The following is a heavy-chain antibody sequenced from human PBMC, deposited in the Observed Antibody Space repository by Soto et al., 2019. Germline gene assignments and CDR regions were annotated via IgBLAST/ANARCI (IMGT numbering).Heavy chain of an antibody. CDR1: GGSISSGGYY. CDR3: ARQGDSTVTTHFDY. CDR2: IYYSGST. D-gene: IGHD4-17*01. V-gene: IGHV4-31*03. Sequence: QVQLQESGPGLVKPSQTLSLTCTVSGGSISSGGYYWSWIRQHPGKGLEWIGYIYYSGSTYYNPSLKSRVTISVDTSKNQFSRKLSSVTAADTAVYYCARQGDSTVTTHFDYWGQGTLVTVSS. J-gene: IGHJ4*02.